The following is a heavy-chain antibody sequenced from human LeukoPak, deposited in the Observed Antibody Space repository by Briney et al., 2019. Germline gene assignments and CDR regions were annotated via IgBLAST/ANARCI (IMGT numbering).Heavy chain of an antibody. CDR2: IYSAGNT. V-gene: IGHV3-53*01. Sequence: GGSLRLSCTVSGFTVSSNSMSWVRQAPGKGLEWVSFIYSAGNTHYSDSVKGRFTISIDNSKNTLYLQMNSLRAEDTAVYYCVRRAGAYTHPYDYWGQGTLVTVSS. CDR3: VRRAGAYTHPYDY. J-gene: IGHJ4*02. D-gene: IGHD3-16*01. CDR1: GFTVSSNS.